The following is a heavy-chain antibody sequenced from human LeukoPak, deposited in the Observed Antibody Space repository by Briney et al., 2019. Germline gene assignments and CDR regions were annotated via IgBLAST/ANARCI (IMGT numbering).Heavy chain of an antibody. J-gene: IGHJ4*02. CDR3: ARDSRRRDGDKDFDY. CDR1: GFTFSIYE. V-gene: IGHV3-48*03. Sequence: GGSLRLSCAASGFTFSIYEMNWVRQAPGKGLEWVSFISSSGSTIYYADSVKGRFTISRDNAKNSLYLQMDSLRAEDTAVYYCARDSRRRDGDKDFDYWGQGTRVTVSS. CDR2: ISSSGSTI. D-gene: IGHD5-24*01.